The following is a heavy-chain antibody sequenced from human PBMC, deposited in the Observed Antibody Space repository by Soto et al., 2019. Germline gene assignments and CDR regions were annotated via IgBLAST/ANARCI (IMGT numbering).Heavy chain of an antibody. Sequence: QEQLVQSGAEVKKPGASVRVSCKTSGYTFTNYYIHWVRQAPGQGPEWMGWITPKSGATNYAQKFQGRVTMTRDTSISTAYMDLSRLTSDDTAVYYCSRERNYDSSGGALDIWGQGKMVTVSS. V-gene: IGHV1-2*02. J-gene: IGHJ3*02. CDR1: GYTFTNYY. CDR3: SRERNYDSSGGALDI. CDR2: ITPKSGAT. D-gene: IGHD3-22*01.